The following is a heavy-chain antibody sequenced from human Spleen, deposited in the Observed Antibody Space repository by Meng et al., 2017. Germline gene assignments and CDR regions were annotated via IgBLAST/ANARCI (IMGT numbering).Heavy chain of an antibody. CDR1: GFTFSSYG. D-gene: IGHD3-3*01. CDR2: IWYDGSNK. V-gene: IGHV3-33*01. Sequence: GESLKISCAASGFTFSSYGMHWVRQAPGKGLEWVAVIWYDGSNKYYADSVKGRFTISRDNSKNTLYLQMNSLRAEDTAVYYCARDLGLRFLEWLFSNSYDYWGQGTLVTVSS. J-gene: IGHJ4*02. CDR3: ARDLGLRFLEWLFSNSYDY.